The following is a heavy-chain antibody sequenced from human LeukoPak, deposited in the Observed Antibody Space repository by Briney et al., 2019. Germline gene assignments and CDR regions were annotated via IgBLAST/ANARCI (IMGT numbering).Heavy chain of an antibody. Sequence: PSETLSLTCTVSGGSISSYYWSWIRQPAGKDLDWIGRIYTSGSTNYNPSLKSGFTMSEDTSRNQSPLRRAPVTAAEPAVYTSGSTNYNPSLKSRVTMSVDTSKNQFSLKLSSVTAADTAVYYCARGGRYYYDSSGYYPFGYWGQGTLVTVSS. CDR1: GGSISSYY. J-gene: IGHJ4*02. V-gene: IGHV4-4*07. D-gene: IGHD3-10*01. CDR2: IYTSGST. CDR3: GSTNYNPSLKSRVTMSVDTSKNQFSLKLSSVTAADTAVYYCARGGRYYYDSSGYYPFGY.